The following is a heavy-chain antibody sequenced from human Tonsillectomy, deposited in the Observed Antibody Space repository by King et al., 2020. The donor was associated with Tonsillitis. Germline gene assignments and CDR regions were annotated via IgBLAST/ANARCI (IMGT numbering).Heavy chain of an antibody. CDR2: ISGSGGST. Sequence: VQLVESGGGLVQPGGSLRLSCAASGFTFSSYAMSWVRQAPGKGLEWVSAISGSGGSTYYAASVKGRFTISRDNSKNTLYLHMNSLRAEDTAVYYCAKGSSGWYGIDYWGQGTLVTVSS. J-gene: IGHJ4*02. CDR3: AKGSSGWYGIDY. CDR1: GFTFSSYA. D-gene: IGHD6-19*01. V-gene: IGHV3-23*04.